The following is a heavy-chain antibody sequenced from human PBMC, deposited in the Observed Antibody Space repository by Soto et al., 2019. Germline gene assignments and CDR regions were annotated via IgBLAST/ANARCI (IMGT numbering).Heavy chain of an antibody. Sequence: SETLSLTCTVSGGSVSSGSYYWSWIRQPPGKGLEWIGYIYYSGSTNYNPSLKSRVTISVDTSKNQFSLKLSSVTAADTAVYYCARVRGSSTIFGVVITARYNWFDPWGQGTLVTVSS. D-gene: IGHD3-3*01. J-gene: IGHJ5*02. V-gene: IGHV4-61*01. CDR1: GGSVSSGSYY. CDR2: IYYSGST. CDR3: ARVRGSSTIFGVVITARYNWFDP.